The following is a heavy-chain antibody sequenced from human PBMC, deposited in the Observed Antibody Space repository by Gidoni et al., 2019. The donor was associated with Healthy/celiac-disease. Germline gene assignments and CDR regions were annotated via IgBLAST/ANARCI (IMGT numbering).Heavy chain of an antibody. CDR3: ARDHGSSGWYNYFDY. Sequence: QGQLVASGGGVVQPGRSLRLSCEASGCTCSRYGMHWVRQAPGKGLEWVAVIWYDGSNKYYADSVKGRFTISRDNSKTTLYLQINSLRAEDTAVYYCARDHGSSGWYNYFDYWGQGTLVTVSS. V-gene: IGHV3-33*01. CDR2: IWYDGSNK. J-gene: IGHJ4*02. D-gene: IGHD6-19*01. CDR1: GCTCSRYG.